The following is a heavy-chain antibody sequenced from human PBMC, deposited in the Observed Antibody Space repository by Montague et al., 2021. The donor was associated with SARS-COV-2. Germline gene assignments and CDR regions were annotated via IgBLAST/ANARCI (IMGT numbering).Heavy chain of an antibody. CDR1: GGSISSYY. J-gene: IGHJ4*02. CDR3: ARGFDY. Sequence: SETLSLTCTVSGGSISSYYWRWIRQPPGKGLEWNGYIYYSGSTNYNPSLKSRVTISVDTSKNQSSLKLSSVTAADTAVYYCARGFDYWGQGTLVTVSS. CDR2: IYYSGST. V-gene: IGHV4-59*01.